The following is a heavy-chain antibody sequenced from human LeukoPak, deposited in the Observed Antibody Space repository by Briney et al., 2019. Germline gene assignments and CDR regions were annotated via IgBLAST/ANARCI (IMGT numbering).Heavy chain of an antibody. V-gene: IGHV7-4-1*01. Sequence: ASVKVSCNASGYTFSDYTINWVRQAPGQGLEWMGWINTNTGNPTYARDFRGRFVLSVDTSVNTAYLEISGLKPEDTAVYSCARSSRGVIGLLDYWGQGALVAVSS. CDR1: GYTFSDYT. J-gene: IGHJ4*02. CDR2: INTNTGNP. D-gene: IGHD3-10*01. CDR3: ARSSRGVIGLLDY.